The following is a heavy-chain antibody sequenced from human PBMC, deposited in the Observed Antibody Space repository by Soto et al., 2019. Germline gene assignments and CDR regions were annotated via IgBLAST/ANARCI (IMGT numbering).Heavy chain of an antibody. V-gene: IGHV1-69*01. Sequence: QVQLVQSGAEVKKPGSSVKVSCKASGGTFSSYAISWVRQAPGQGLEWMGGIIPIFGTANYAQKFQGRVTITADDSTSTAYMELSSLRSEDTAVYYCARVAEWDYYGSGRAHNWFDPWGQGTLVTVSS. CDR1: GGTFSSYA. D-gene: IGHD3-10*01. J-gene: IGHJ5*02. CDR3: ARVAEWDYYGSGRAHNWFDP. CDR2: IIPIFGTA.